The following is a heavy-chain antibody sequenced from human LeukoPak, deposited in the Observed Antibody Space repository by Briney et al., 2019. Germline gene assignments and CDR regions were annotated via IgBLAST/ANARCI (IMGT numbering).Heavy chain of an antibody. V-gene: IGHV4-39*07. CDR3: VGCSSTSCYGSNAFDI. D-gene: IGHD2-2*01. Sequence: SETLSLTCTVSGGSISSSSYYWGWIRQPPGKGLEWIGSIYYSGSTYYNPSLKSRVTISVDTSKNQFSLKLSSVTAADTAVYYCVGCSSTSCYGSNAFDIWGQGTMVTVPS. CDR2: IYYSGST. J-gene: IGHJ3*02. CDR1: GGSISSSSYY.